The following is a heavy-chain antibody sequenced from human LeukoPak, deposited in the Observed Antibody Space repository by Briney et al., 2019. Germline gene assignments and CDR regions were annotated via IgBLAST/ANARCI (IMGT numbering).Heavy chain of an antibody. CDR1: GYSISSGYY. D-gene: IGHD3-10*01. CDR3: ASAYGSGSYYNGFPY. J-gene: IGHJ4*02. CDR2: IYHSGST. Sequence: SETLSLTCAVSGYSISSGYYWGWIRQPPGKGMDWIGSIYHSGSTYYNPSLKSRVTISVDTSKNQLSLKLSSVTAADTAVYYCASAYGSGSYYNGFPYWGQGTLVTVSS. V-gene: IGHV4-38-2*01.